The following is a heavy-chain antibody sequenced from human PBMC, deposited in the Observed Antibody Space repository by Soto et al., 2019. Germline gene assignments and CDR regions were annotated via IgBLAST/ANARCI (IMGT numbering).Heavy chain of an antibody. CDR3: AREAGSGWSYNWFDP. CDR1: GFIFSTYS. J-gene: IGHJ5*02. D-gene: IGHD6-19*01. CDR2: ISGSSITI. V-gene: IGHV3-48*01. Sequence: EVQLVESGGGLVQPGGSLRLSCAGSGFIFSTYSMNWVRQAPGKGLEWVSYISGSSITIYHADSVKGRFTTSRDNAKNSLYLQMNSLRVEDTAVYYCAREAGSGWSYNWFDPWGQGTLVTVSS.